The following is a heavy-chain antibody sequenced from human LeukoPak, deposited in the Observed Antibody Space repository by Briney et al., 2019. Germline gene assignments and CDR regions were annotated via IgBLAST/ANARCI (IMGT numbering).Heavy chain of an antibody. V-gene: IGHV3-74*01. CDR2: INNDGSDT. CDR3: ARVSGLGMNEYYQH. CDR1: GFNFADSW. J-gene: IGHJ1*01. D-gene: IGHD3-10*01. Sequence: PGGSLRLSCAASGFNFADSWMHWVRQAPGKGLVWVSRINNDGSDTRYADSVRGRFTISRDNAKNTLYLQMNSLRAEDTAVYYCARVSGLGMNEYYQHWGQGTLVTVPS.